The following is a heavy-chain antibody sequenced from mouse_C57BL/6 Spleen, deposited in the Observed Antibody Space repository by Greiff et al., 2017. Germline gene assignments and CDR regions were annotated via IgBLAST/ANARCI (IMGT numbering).Heavy chain of an antibody. V-gene: IGHV1-42*01. CDR1: GYSFTGYY. J-gene: IGHJ1*03. Sequence: EVKVVESGPELVKPGASVKISCKASGYSFTGYYMNWVKQSTEKSLEWIGEINPSTGGTNYNQKFKAKATLTVDKSSSTAYMQLKSLTSEDSAVYFCARNLGLRPGWYFDVWGTRTTVTGSP. CDR2: INPSTGGT. CDR3: ARNLGLRPGWYFDV. D-gene: IGHD2-4*01.